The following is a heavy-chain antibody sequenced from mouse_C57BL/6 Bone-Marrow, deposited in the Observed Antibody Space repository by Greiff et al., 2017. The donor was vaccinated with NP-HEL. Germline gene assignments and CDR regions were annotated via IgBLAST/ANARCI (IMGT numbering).Heavy chain of an antibody. J-gene: IGHJ2*01. CDR3: ARSLNWDAGYYFDY. CDR2: IRNKANGYTT. V-gene: IGHV7-3*01. Sequence: EVKLVESGGGLVQPGGSLSLSCAASGFTFTDYYMSWVRQPPGKALEWLGFIRNKANGYTTEYSASVKGRFTISRDNSQSILSLQMNALRAEDSATYYCARSLNWDAGYYFDYWGQGTTLTVSS. D-gene: IGHD4-1*01. CDR1: GFTFTDYY.